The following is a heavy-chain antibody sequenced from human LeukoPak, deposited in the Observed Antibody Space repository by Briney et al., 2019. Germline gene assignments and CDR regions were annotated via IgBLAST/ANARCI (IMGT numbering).Heavy chain of an antibody. CDR3: ARGVNYGDYLNWFDP. V-gene: IGHV4-34*01. J-gene: IGHJ5*02. CDR1: GGSFSDYY. CDR2: INHSGST. Sequence: SETLSLTCAVYGGSFSDYYWTWIRQPPGKGLEWIREINHSGSTNYNPSLRSRVTMSVDTSKNQFSLKLSSVTAADTAVYYCARGVNYGDYLNWFDPWGQGTLVTVSS. D-gene: IGHD4-17*01.